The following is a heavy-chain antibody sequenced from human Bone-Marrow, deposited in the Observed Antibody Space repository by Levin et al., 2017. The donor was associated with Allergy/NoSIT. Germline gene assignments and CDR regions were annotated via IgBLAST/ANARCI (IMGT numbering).Heavy chain of an antibody. D-gene: IGHD5-24*01. V-gene: IGHV3-72*01. CDR2: IRNEANGYTT. Sequence: GGSLRLSCSVSGVSFSDHHMDWVRQAPGKGLAWVGRIRNEANGYTTEYATSVEGRFVVSRDDSRSSLFLQMNSLKTDDKAVYYCAFTTNYHFVDYGLDVWGQGTTVTVSS. CDR3: AFTTNYHFVDYGLDV. J-gene: IGHJ6*02. CDR1: GVSFSDHH.